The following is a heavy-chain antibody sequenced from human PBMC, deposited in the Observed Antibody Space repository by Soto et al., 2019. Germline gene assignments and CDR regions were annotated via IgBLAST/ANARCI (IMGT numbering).Heavy chain of an antibody. CDR2: MSHSGGT. CDR3: ARVERGTATTVVDAFDI. CDR1: GGSVNSGNYY. J-gene: IGHJ3*02. V-gene: IGHV4-34*01. D-gene: IGHD1-1*01. Sequence: QVQLQQWGAGLLKPSETLSLTCAVFGGSVNSGNYYWSWIRQPPGKGLEWIGEMSHSGGTHFNPSLKSRVTRSVDTSKNQFSLKMSSVTAADTALYYCARVERGTATTVVDAFDIWGPGTMVTVPS.